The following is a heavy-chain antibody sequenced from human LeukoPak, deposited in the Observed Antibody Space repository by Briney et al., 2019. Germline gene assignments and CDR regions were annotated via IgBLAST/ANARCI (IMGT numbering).Heavy chain of an antibody. V-gene: IGHV3-23*01. CDR3: AKPISGGLAVTADWFHP. Sequence: GGSLRLSCAASGFAFRFYAMSWLRQPPGKGLEWVSTINANSGTTSYAASVRGRFTISRDNSKNTLYLQVNTLRADDTATYYCAKPISGGLAVTADWFHPWGQGTLVVVSS. J-gene: IGHJ5*01. CDR2: INANSGTT. D-gene: IGHD6-19*01. CDR1: GFAFRFYA.